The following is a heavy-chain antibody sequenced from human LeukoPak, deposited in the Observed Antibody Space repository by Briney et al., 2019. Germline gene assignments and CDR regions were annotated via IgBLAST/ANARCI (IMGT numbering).Heavy chain of an antibody. Sequence: GGSLRLSCAASGFTFSSYGMHWVRQAPGKGLEWVTFIRYDGSHKYYADSVKGRFTISRDNSKNTLYLQMNGLRAEDTALYYCAKDRYDSSGYYWAQDYWGEGTLVTVSS. CDR3: AKDRYDSSGYYWAQDY. V-gene: IGHV3-30*02. CDR1: GFTFSSYG. CDR2: IRYDGSHK. J-gene: IGHJ4*01. D-gene: IGHD3-22*01.